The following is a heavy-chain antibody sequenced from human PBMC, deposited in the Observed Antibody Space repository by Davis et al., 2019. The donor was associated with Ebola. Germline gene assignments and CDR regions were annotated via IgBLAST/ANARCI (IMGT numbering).Heavy chain of an antibody. CDR1: GFTFSDYY. CDR2: ISSSGSTI. V-gene: IGHV3-11*01. D-gene: IGHD2-2*01. CDR3: AKGRSNCSSTSCSYPPFDY. J-gene: IGHJ4*02. Sequence: PGGSLRLSCAASGFTFSDYYMSWIRQAPGKGLEWVSYISSSGSTIYYADSVKGRFTISRDNSKNTLYLQMNSLRAEDTAVYYCAKGRSNCSSTSCSYPPFDYWGQGTLVTVSS.